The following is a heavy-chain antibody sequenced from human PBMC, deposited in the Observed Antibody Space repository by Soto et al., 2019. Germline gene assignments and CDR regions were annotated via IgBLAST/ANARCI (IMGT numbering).Heavy chain of an antibody. CDR2: INHSGST. Sequence: SETLSLTCAVYGGSFSGYYWSWIRQPPGKGLEWIGEINHSGSTNYNPSRKSRVTISVDTSKNQFSLKLSSVTAADTAVYYCARKRSNWDYGGNLGGWFDPWGQGTLVT. CDR1: GGSFSGYY. D-gene: IGHD4-17*01. V-gene: IGHV4-34*01. J-gene: IGHJ5*02. CDR3: ARKRSNWDYGGNLGGWFDP.